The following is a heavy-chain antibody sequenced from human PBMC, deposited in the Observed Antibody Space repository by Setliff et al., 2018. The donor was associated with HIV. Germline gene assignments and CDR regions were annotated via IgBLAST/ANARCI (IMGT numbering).Heavy chain of an antibody. CDR3: ARDKGYYYMDV. J-gene: IGHJ6*03. CDR1: DGSVSGYS. Sequence: SETLSLTCSVSDGSVSGYSWSWIRQPAGKGLEWIGRIYTSGTTNYNPSLKSRVTMSVDTSKNHFPLELSSVTAADTAVYYCARDKGYYYMDVWGKGSTVTVSS. V-gene: IGHV4-4*07. CDR2: IYTSGTT.